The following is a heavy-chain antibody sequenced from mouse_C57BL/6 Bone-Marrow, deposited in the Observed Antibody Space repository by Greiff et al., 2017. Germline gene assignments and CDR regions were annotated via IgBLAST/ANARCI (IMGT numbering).Heavy chain of an antibody. CDR1: GYTFTSYW. V-gene: IGHV1-69*01. D-gene: IGHD2-2*01. J-gene: IGHJ2*01. CDR3: AREVYYGYFFDY. Sequence: VQLQQPGAELVMPGASVKLSCKASGYTFTSYWMHWVKQRPGQGLEWIGEIDPSDSYTNYNQKFKGKSTLTVDKSSSTAYMQLSSLTSEDSAVYYCAREVYYGYFFDYWGKGTTLTVSS. CDR2: IDPSDSYT.